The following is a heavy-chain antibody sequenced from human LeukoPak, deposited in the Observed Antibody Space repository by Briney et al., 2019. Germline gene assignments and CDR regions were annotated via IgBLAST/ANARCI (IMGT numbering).Heavy chain of an antibody. CDR2: INLHGSVI. Sequence: PGRSLRLSCAASGFTFSGYWMSWIRQAPGKGLEWVANINLHGSVIHYVDSVKGRFTISRDNAKNLLYLQMNYLRAEDTALYYCATSDDSSGSDWGQGTLVTVSS. CDR3: ATSDDSSGSD. V-gene: IGHV3-7*01. D-gene: IGHD3-22*01. CDR1: GFTFSGYW. J-gene: IGHJ4*02.